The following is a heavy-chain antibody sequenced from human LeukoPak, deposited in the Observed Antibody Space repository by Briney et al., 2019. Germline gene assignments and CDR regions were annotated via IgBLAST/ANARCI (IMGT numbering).Heavy chain of an antibody. Sequence: GGSLRLSCTVSGFTVSSNYMSWVRQAPGKGLEWVSVIFPSGNTFHADSVKGRFTISRDNAKNSLYLQMNSLRAEDTAVYYCARGGLYYDILTGYQEVYYYGMDVWGKGTTVTVSS. V-gene: IGHV3-53*01. CDR1: GFTVSSNY. D-gene: IGHD3-9*01. J-gene: IGHJ6*04. CDR2: IFPSGNT. CDR3: ARGGLYYDILTGYQEVYYYGMDV.